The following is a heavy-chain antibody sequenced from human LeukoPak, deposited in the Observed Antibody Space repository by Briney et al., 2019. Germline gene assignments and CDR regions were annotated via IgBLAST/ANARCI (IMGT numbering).Heavy chain of an antibody. V-gene: IGHV4-4*02. Sequence: TSGTLSLTCAVSGGSISSSNWWSWVRQSPGRGLEWIGEIFHSGSTNYNPSLKSRVTVSVDKSKNQFSLKLSSVTAADTAVYYCARVPPVETATTYFDYWGQGTLVTVSS. D-gene: IGHD5-24*01. CDR2: IFHSGST. CDR3: ARVPPVETATTYFDY. J-gene: IGHJ4*02. CDR1: GGSISSSNW.